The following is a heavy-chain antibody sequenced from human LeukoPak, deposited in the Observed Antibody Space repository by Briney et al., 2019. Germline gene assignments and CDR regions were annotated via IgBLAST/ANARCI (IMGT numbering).Heavy chain of an antibody. CDR2: INPNSGGT. Sequence: ASVKVSCKASGYTFTGYYMHWARQAPGQGLEWMGWINPNSGGTNYAQKFQGRVTMTRDTSISTAYMELSRLRSDDTAVYYCAREDSPTIFGVVGPHYMDVWGKGTTVTVSS. CDR3: AREDSPTIFGVVGPHYMDV. V-gene: IGHV1-2*02. J-gene: IGHJ6*03. D-gene: IGHD3-3*01. CDR1: GYTFTGYY.